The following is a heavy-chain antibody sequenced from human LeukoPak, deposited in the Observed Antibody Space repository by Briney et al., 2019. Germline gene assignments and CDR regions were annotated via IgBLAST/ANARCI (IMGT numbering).Heavy chain of an antibody. J-gene: IGHJ3*02. V-gene: IGHV3-20*04. CDR1: GFTFSNYG. CDR3: ARHIAVAVNDAFDI. Sequence: PGGSLRLSCAASGFTFSNYGMSWVRQAPGKGLEWVSGINWNGGSTGYADSVKGRFTISRDNAKNSLYLQMNSLRAEDTALYYCARHIAVAVNDAFDIWGQGTMVTVSS. CDR2: INWNGGST. D-gene: IGHD6-19*01.